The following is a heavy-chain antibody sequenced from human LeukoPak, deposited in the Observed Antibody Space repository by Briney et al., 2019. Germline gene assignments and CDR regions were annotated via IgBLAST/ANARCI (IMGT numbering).Heavy chain of an antibody. CDR2: IYSRGST. Sequence: GGSLRLSCAASGFTVSSNYMSWGRQAPGKGLEWVSVIYSRGSTYYADSVKGRFTISRDNAKNSLYLQMNSLRAEDTAVYYCAREKSSAAGNYYYYGMDVWGQGTTVTVSS. V-gene: IGHV3-53*01. CDR1: GFTVSSNY. J-gene: IGHJ6*02. CDR3: AREKSSAAGNYYYYGMDV. D-gene: IGHD6-13*01.